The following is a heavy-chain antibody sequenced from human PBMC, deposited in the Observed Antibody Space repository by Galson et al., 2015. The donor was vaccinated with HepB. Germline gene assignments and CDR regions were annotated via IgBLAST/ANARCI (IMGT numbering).Heavy chain of an antibody. V-gene: IGHV3-48*02. J-gene: IGHJ5*01. CDR3: ARAGAARYNWLDS. CDR2: ISSSSSTI. CDR1: GFTFSTYS. D-gene: IGHD6-6*01. Sequence: SLRLSCAVSGFTFSTYSMNWVRQAPGKGLEWVSYISSSSSTIYYADSVKGRFTISRDNAKNSLYLQMNSLRDEDTAVYYCARAGAARYNWLDSWGQGTLVTVSS.